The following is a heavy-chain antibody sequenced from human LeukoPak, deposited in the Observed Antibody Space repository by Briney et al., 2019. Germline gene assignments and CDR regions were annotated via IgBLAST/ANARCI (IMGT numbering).Heavy chain of an antibody. CDR2: IYTSGST. J-gene: IGHJ4*02. V-gene: IGHV4-61*02. Sequence: SETLSLTCTVSGGSISSGSYYWSWIRQPAGKGLEWIGRIYTSGSTNYNPSLKSRVTISVDTSKNQFSLKLSSVTAADTAVYYCVREHLISSGWRLTVLNYFDYWGQGTLVTVSS. CDR1: GGSISSGSYY. D-gene: IGHD6-19*01. CDR3: VREHLISSGWRLTVLNYFDY.